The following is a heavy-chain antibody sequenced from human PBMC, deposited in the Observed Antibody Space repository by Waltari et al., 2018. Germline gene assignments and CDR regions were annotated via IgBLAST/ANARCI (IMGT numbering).Heavy chain of an antibody. J-gene: IGHJ4*02. Sequence: QVQLVQSGAEVKKPGSSVKVACKASGGTFSSYAISGVRQAPGQGLEWMGGIIPIFGTANYAQKFQGRVTITADKSTSTAYMELSSLRSEDTAVYYCAREPTGSPNWSGFDYWGQGTLVTVSS. CDR1: GGTFSSYA. V-gene: IGHV1-69*14. CDR3: AREPTGSPNWSGFDY. D-gene: IGHD1-1*01. CDR2: IIPIFGTA.